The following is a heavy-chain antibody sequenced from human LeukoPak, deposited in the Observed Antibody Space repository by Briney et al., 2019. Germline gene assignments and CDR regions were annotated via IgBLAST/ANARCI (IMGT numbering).Heavy chain of an antibody. CDR3: AKSSTPTSCRNLDF. J-gene: IGHJ4*02. V-gene: IGHV3-23*01. CDR2: ISRGGDDI. Sequence: GGSLRLSCAASGFTFSSYSMNWVRQAPGKGLEWVSVISRGGDDIYYAESVKGRFTISRDNSKNTLFLQMNSLRTEDTAVYYCAKSSTPTSCRNLDFWGQGTLATVSS. CDR1: GFTFSSYS. D-gene: IGHD1-14*01.